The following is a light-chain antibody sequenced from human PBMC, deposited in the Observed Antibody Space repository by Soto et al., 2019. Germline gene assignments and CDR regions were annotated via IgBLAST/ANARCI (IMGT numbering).Light chain of an antibody. J-gene: IGKJ5*01. CDR3: QQYKNWPTIT. CDR2: GAS. Sequence: EIVVTQSPATLSVSPGERVSLSCRSSQSVTSKLAWYQQKPGQAHRLLIYGASTRATGIPARFSGSGSGTEFTLTISSLQSEDFAVYFCQQYKNWPTITFGQGTRLEIK. V-gene: IGKV3-15*01. CDR1: QSVTSK.